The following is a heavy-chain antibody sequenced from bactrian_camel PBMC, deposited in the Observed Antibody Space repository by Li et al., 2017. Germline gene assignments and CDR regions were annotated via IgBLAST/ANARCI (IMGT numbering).Heavy chain of an antibody. CDR2: IYNDDSVT. J-gene: IGHJ4*01. D-gene: IGHD6*01. CDR1: GFTFSSNY. Sequence: HVQLVESGGGLVQPGGSLRLSCAASGFTFSSNYMRWVRQAPGKGPEWVASIYNDDSVTYYLDSVKRRFTISRDNAKNTVHLQMNSLKSEDTALYCCATLTYGYWGQGTQVTVS. CDR3: ATLTYGY. V-gene: IGHV3-2*01.